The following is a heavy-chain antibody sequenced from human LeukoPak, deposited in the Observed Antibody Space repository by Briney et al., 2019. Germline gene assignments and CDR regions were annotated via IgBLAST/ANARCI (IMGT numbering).Heavy chain of an antibody. D-gene: IGHD2-21*02. J-gene: IGHJ5*02. V-gene: IGHV1-2*02. CDR1: GYTFTGYY. CDR3: ASVGYCGGDCYDNWFDP. CDR2: INPNSGGT. Sequence: ASVKVSCKASGYTFTGYYMHWVRQAPGQGLEWMGWINPNSGGTNYAQKFQGRVTMTRDTSISTAYMELSRLRSDDTAVYYCASVGYCGGDCYDNWFDPWGRGTLVTVSS.